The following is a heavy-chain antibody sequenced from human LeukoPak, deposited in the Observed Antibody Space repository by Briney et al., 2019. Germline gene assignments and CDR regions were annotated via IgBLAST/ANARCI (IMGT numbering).Heavy chain of an antibody. D-gene: IGHD3-9*01. Sequence: GASVKVSCKASGYTFTSYGISWVRQAPGQGLEWMGWISAYNGNTNYAQKLQGRVTMTTDTSTSTAYMELRSLRSDDTAVYYCARALPALRYFDWFDPKRYYFDYWGQGTLVTVSS. CDR1: GYTFTSYG. CDR2: ISAYNGNT. CDR3: ARALPALRYFDWFDPKRYYFDY. J-gene: IGHJ4*02. V-gene: IGHV1-18*01.